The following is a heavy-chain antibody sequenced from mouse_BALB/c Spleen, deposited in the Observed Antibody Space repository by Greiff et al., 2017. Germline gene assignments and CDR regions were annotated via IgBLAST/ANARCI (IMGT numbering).Heavy chain of an antibody. Sequence: EVQLVESGGGLVKPGGSLKLSCAASGFTFSSYAMSWVRQTPEKRLEWVASISSGGSTYYPDSVKGRFTISRDNARNILYLQMSSLRSEDTAMYYCARGRDYYSYFDYWGQGTTLTVSS. CDR3: ARGRDYYSYFDY. J-gene: IGHJ2*01. CDR2: ISSGGST. V-gene: IGHV5-6-5*01. D-gene: IGHD1-1*01. CDR1: GFTFSSYA.